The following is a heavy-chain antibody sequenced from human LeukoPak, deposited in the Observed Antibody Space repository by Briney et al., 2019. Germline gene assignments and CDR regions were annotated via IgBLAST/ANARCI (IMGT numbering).Heavy chain of an antibody. CDR1: GFTFSSYA. CDR2: ISYDGSNK. V-gene: IGHV3-30-3*01. CDR3: ARDTVLLWFGELFLPYFDY. J-gene: IGHJ4*02. Sequence: GGSLRLSCAASGFTFSSYAMHWVRQAPGKGLEWVAVISYDGSNKYYADSVKGRFTISRDNSKNTLYLQMNSLRAEDTAVYYCARDTVLLWFGELFLPYFDYWGQGTLVTVSS. D-gene: IGHD3-10*01.